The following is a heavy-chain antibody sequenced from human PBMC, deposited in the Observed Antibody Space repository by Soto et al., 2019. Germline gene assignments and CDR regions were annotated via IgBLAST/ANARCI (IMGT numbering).Heavy chain of an antibody. V-gene: IGHV2-5*02. Sequence: QITLKESGPTLVKPTQTLTLTCTFSGFSLSTSGVGVAWIRQPPGKALEWLSLIYWDDAKRYSPSLRSRLTITKDPSKSQVVLTMTTMGPMDKGTYYCAYAYDFLSGTNWFNPWGQRTLVTVSS. CDR2: IYWDDAK. J-gene: IGHJ5*02. CDR3: AYAYDFLSGTNWFNP. D-gene: IGHD3-3*01. CDR1: GFSLSTSGVG.